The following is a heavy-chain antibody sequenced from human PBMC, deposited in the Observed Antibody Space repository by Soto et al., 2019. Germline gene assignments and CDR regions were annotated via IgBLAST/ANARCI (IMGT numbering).Heavy chain of an antibody. J-gene: IGHJ6*01. D-gene: IGHD2-8*01. Sequence: QVQLVESGGGVVQPGRSLRLSCAASGFTFSSYGMHWVRQAPGKGLEWVAVIWYDGSNKYYADSVKGRFTISRDNSKNTLYLQMNSLRAEDTAVYYCARDAICHGVCQRGRDYYYGMDVW. CDR1: GFTFSSYG. V-gene: IGHV3-33*01. CDR2: IWYDGSNK. CDR3: ARDAICHGVCQRGRDYYYGMDV.